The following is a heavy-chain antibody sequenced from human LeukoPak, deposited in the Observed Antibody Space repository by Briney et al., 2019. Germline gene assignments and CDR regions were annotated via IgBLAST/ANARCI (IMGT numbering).Heavy chain of an antibody. Sequence: GGSLRLSRAACVFTLSSYSMICVRQAPGRGREWVSSISSSSSSIYYADSVKGRFTTTRNNTKNSLYLQMNSLRAEDTAVYYCAGAPYGMDVWGQGATVTVSS. J-gene: IGHJ6*02. CDR2: ISSSSSSI. CDR1: VFTLSSYS. V-gene: IGHV3-21*01. CDR3: AGAPYGMDV.